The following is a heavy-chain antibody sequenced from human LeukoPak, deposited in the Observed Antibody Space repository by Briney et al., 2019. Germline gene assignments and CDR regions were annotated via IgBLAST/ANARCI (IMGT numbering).Heavy chain of an antibody. Sequence: KTSETLSLTGAVYGESFSGHYCSWIRQPPGKGLEWIGEINHSGSTNYNPSLKSRVSISVDTSKNQFSLELSSVSAADTAVYYCARGEVGADRNFDNWGQGTLVTVSS. J-gene: IGHJ4*02. CDR1: GESFSGHY. CDR2: INHSGST. D-gene: IGHD1-26*01. CDR3: ARGEVGADRNFDN. V-gene: IGHV4-34*01.